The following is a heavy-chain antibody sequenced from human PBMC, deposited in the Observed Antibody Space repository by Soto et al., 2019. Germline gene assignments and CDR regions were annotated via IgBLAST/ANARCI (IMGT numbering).Heavy chain of an antibody. Sequence: EVQLVESGGGLVQPGGSLRLSCAASGFTFSSYSMNWVRQAPGKGLEWVSYISSISSTIYYADSVKGRFTISRDNANNSLYLQMNSLRAEDTAVYYCARVPPFGVVPGFDYWGQGTLVTVSS. CDR1: GFTFSSYS. V-gene: IGHV3-48*01. D-gene: IGHD3-3*01. CDR3: ARVPPFGVVPGFDY. CDR2: ISSISSTI. J-gene: IGHJ4*02.